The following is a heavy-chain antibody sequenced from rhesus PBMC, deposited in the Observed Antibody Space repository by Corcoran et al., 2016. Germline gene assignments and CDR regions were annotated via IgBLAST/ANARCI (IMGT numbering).Heavy chain of an antibody. CDR2: ISGSGGST. D-gene: IGHD3-3*01. Sequence: QLQLQESGPGLVKPSETLSLTCAGSGGSIRSNYWSWIRQPPGKGLEGIGRISGSGGSTDYNPSLKSRVTISTDTSKNQFSLKLSSVTAADTAVYYCARVGRFPNSLDVWGRGVLVTVSS. CDR1: GGSIRSNY. J-gene: IGHJ5-2*02. V-gene: IGHV4-173*01. CDR3: ARVGRFPNSLDV.